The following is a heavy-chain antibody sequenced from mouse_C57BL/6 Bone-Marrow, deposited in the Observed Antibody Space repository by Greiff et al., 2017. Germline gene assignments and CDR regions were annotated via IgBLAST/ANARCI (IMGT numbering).Heavy chain of an antibody. CDR2: IWWDDDK. D-gene: IGHD1-1*01. J-gene: IGHJ1*03. CDR3: ARMRNSSYYWYFDV. CDR1: GFSLSTFGMG. Sequence: QVTLKVCGPGILQPSQTLSLTCSFSGFSLSTFGMGVGWIRQPPGKGLEWLAHIWWDDDKYYNPALKSRLTISKDTSKNQVFLKIANVDTADTATYYCARMRNSSYYWYFDVWGTGTTVTVSS. V-gene: IGHV8-8*01.